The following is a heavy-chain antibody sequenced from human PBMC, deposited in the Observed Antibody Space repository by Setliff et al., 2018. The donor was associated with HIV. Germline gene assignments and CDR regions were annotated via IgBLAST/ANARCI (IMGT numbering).Heavy chain of an antibody. CDR1: GFTFSNYW. CDR3: ANLWELGA. CDR2: IKQDGSEI. Sequence: PGGSLRLSCAASGFTFSNYWMDWVRQAPGKGLEWVATIKQDGSEIYYMDSVKGRFTLSRDNARTSLYLEMSSLRDEDTAVYLCANLWELGAWGQGTLVTVSS. D-gene: IGHD3-16*01. V-gene: IGHV3-7*03. J-gene: IGHJ5*02.